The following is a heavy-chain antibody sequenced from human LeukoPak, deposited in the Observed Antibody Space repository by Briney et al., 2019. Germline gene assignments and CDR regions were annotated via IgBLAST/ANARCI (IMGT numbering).Heavy chain of an antibody. V-gene: IGHV1-69*06. Sequence: GAAVNVSFKPCFGTFISYVISWVRQAPGQELEWMGGIIPIFGTANYAQKFQGRVTITADKSTSTAYMELSSLRSEDTAVYYCAGALYSSSLSAFDIWGQGTMVTVSS. CDR1: FGTFISYV. CDR3: AGALYSSSLSAFDI. J-gene: IGHJ3*02. CDR2: IIPIFGTA. D-gene: IGHD6-13*01.